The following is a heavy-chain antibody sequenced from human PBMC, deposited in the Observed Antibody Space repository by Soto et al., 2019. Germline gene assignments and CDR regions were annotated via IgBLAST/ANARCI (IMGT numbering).Heavy chain of an antibody. CDR3: ARSHDYGDYEAYFDY. V-gene: IGHV1-69*06. CDR2: IIPIFGTA. J-gene: IGHJ4*02. CDR1: GGTFSSYA. Sequence: ASVKVSCKASGGTFSSYAISWVRQAPGQGLEWMGGIIPIFGTANYAQKFQGRVTITADKSTSTAYMELSSLRSEDTAVYYCARSHDYGDYEAYFDYWGQGTLVTVSS. D-gene: IGHD4-17*01.